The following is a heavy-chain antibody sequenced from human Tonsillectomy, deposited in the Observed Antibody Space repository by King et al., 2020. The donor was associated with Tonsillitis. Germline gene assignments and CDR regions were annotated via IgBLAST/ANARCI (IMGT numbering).Heavy chain of an antibody. CDR1: GYSFTNYW. CDR2: IYPGDFDT. J-gene: IGHJ4*02. Sequence: LVPSGAEVTKPGASLKISCKGSGYSFTNYWIGWVRQTPGKGLEWMGIIYPGDFDTRYSPSFQGQVTISVDKSISTAYLQWSSLKASDTAMYYCARHGAVPGTGYFDFWGQGTLVTVSS. V-gene: IGHV5-51*01. CDR3: ARHGAVPGTGYFDF. D-gene: IGHD6-19*01.